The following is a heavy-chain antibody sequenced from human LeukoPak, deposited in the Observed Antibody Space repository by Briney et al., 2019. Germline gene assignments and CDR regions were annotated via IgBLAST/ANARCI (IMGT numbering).Heavy chain of an antibody. Sequence: GGSLRLSCAASGSTFSSYAMSWVRQAPGKGLEWVSAISGSGGGTYYADSVKGRFTISRDNSKNTLYLRMNSLRAEDTAVYYCAKDDYGGNSELWGQGNLVTVSS. V-gene: IGHV3-23*01. CDR2: ISGSGGGT. J-gene: IGHJ4*02. D-gene: IGHD4-23*01. CDR3: AKDDYGGNSEL. CDR1: GSTFSSYA.